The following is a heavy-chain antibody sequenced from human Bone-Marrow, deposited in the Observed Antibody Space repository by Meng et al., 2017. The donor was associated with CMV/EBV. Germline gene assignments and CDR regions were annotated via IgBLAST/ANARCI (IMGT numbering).Heavy chain of an antibody. CDR2: ISYDGSNK. J-gene: IGHJ4*02. Sequence: GESLKISCAASGFTFSSYAMHWVRQAPGKGLEWVAVISYDGSNKYYADSVKGRFTISRDNSKNTLYLQMNSLRADDTAIYYCARDFAGGQLVQTVDYWGQGTLVTVSS. V-gene: IGHV3-30*04. CDR3: ARDFAGGQLVQTVDY. D-gene: IGHD6-6*01. CDR1: GFTFSSYA.